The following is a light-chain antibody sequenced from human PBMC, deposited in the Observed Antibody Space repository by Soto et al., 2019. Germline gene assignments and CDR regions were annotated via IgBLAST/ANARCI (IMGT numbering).Light chain of an antibody. Sequence: DIQMTQSPSTLPASVGDRVTIXXRASQSISDWLAWYHQKPGIAPKVXIFDASNLERGVPSRFSGSGARTHFSLTINNLQPEDVGTYFCQHYDNLPRTFGGGTKVDIK. J-gene: IGKJ4*01. CDR2: DAS. CDR1: QSISDW. V-gene: IGKV1-5*01. CDR3: QHYDNLPRT.